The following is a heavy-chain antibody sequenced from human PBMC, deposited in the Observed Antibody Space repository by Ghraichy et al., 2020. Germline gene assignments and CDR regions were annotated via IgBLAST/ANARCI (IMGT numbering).Heavy chain of an antibody. D-gene: IGHD2-2*02. CDR3: ARGLGYCSSTSCYTGYDPKSFDI. J-gene: IGHJ3*02. CDR2: IYRSGST. V-gene: IGHV4-34*01. Sequence: SETLSLTCAVYGGSFSAYYWSWIRQPPGKGLEWIGEIYRSGSTNYNPSLKSRVTISVDTSKNQFSLKLSSVTAADTAVYYCARGLGYCSSTSCYTGYDPKSFDIWGQGTMVTVSS. CDR1: GGSFSAYY.